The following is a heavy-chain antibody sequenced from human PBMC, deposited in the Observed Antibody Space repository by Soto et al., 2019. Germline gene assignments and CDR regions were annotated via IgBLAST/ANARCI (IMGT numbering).Heavy chain of an antibody. V-gene: IGHV4-30-4*01. CDR1: GGSIRNGDYY. CDR3: ASSSLYGMDV. J-gene: IGHJ6*02. CDR2: VYYSGTT. Sequence: LSLTCTVSGGSIRNGDYYWGWIRQPPGKGLEWIGYVYYSGTTYSHPSLNSRVSISVDTSENQFSLRLTSVTAADTAVYYCASSSLYGMDVWGQGTTVTVSS.